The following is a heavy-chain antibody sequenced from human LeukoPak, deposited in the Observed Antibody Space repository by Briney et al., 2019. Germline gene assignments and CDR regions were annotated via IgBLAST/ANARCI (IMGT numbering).Heavy chain of an antibody. CDR3: AREVTSSRANWFDP. CDR2: ISAYNGNT. J-gene: IGHJ5*02. Sequence: ASVKVSCKASGYTFTSYDINWVRQATGQGLEWMGWISAYNGNTNYAQKLQGRVTMTTDTSTSTAYMELRSLRSDDTAVYYCAREVTSSRANWFDPWGQGTLVTVSS. V-gene: IGHV1-18*01. D-gene: IGHD6-13*01. CDR1: GYTFTSYD.